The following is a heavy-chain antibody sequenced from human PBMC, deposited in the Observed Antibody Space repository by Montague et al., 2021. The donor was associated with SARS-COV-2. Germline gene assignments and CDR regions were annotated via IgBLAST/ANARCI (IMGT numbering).Heavy chain of an antibody. Sequence: TLSLTCSVPSGSISTGHHWSWIRQHPMKGLEWIGYIYYSGSTXYNPSFKGRVTISIDTAKNQFSLELTSMTAADTAVYYCARDHGQWFGELWGHGLDVWGQGTTVIVSS. CDR3: ARDHGQWFGELWGHGLDV. CDR2: IYYSGST. V-gene: IGHV4-31*03. J-gene: IGHJ6*02. D-gene: IGHD3-10*01. CDR1: SGSISTGHH.